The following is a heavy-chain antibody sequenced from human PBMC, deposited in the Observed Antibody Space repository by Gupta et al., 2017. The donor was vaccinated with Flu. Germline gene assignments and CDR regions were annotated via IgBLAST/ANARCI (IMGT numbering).Heavy chain of an antibody. CDR3: ATDLNWAAS. CDR1: YW. V-gene: IGHV3-7*01. J-gene: IGHJ5*02. CDR2: IKFDGSER. Sequence: YWMTWVRQPPGKGPEGLANIKFDGSERYYLDSVKGRFTISRDNAQNSLFLQMNGLRVEDTAIYCCATDLNWAASWGQGTLVTVYS. D-gene: IGHD3-16*01.